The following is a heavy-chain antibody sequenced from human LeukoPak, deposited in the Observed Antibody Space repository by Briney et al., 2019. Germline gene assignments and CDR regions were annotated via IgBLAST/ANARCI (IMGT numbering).Heavy chain of an antibody. CDR3: ARTSLGATSAFYFDY. V-gene: IGHV1-2*02. J-gene: IGHJ4*02. CDR2: INPNSGGT. D-gene: IGHD1-26*01. Sequence: ASVKVSCKASGYTFTGYYMHWARQAPGQGLEWMGWINPNSGGTNYAQKFQGRVTMTRDTSISTAYMELSRLRSDDTAVYYCARTSLGATSAFYFDYWGQGTLVTVSS. CDR1: GYTFTGYY.